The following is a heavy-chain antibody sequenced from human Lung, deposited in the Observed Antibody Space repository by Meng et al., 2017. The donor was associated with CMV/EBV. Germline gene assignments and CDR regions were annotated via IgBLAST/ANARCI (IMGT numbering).Heavy chain of an antibody. Sequence: NCSRYAISWVRQAPGQGLEWMGGIIPIFGTANYAQKFQGRVTITTDESTSTAYMELSSLRSEDTAVYYCARGGGYCSSTSCYYFDYWGQGTLVTVSS. CDR2: IIPIFGTA. D-gene: IGHD2-2*03. V-gene: IGHV1-69*05. J-gene: IGHJ4*02. CDR1: NCSRYA. CDR3: ARGGGYCSSTSCYYFDY.